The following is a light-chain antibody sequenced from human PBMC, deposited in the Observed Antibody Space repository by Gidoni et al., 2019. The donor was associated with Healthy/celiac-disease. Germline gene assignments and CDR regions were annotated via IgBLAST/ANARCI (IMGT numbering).Light chain of an antibody. CDR1: QSISSY. Sequence: DIQMTQSPSSLSASVGDRVTITCRASQSISSYLNWYQQKPGKAPKPLIYAASSLQSWVPSRSSGSGSGTDFTLTISSLQPEDFATYYCQQSYGTLWTFGQGTKVEIK. CDR3: QQSYGTLWT. CDR2: AAS. J-gene: IGKJ1*01. V-gene: IGKV1-39*01.